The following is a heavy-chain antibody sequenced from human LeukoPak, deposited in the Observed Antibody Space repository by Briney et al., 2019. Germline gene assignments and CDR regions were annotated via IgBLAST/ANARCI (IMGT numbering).Heavy chain of an antibody. CDR2: INPSGGST. D-gene: IGHD3-10*01. J-gene: IGHJ6*02. Sequence: GASVKVSCKASGYTFTSYYMHWVRQAPGQGLEWMGIINPSGGSTSYAQKFQGRVTMTTDTSTSTAYMELRSLRSDDTAVYYCARDYYGSGSPRGLNYYYGMDVWGQGTTVTVSS. CDR1: GYTFTSYY. V-gene: IGHV1-46*01. CDR3: ARDYYGSGSPRGLNYYYGMDV.